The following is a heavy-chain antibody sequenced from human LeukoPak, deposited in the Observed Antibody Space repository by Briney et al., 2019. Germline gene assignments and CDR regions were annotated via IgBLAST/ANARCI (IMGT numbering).Heavy chain of an antibody. D-gene: IGHD4-23*01. CDR2: IYYSGST. CDR1: GGSISSGSYY. V-gene: IGHV4-61*01. Sequence: SQTLSLTCTVSGGSISSGSYYWSWIRQSPGKGLEWIGYIYYSGSTNYNPSLKSRVTISVDKSKNQFSLKLSSVTAADTAVYYCTRDLSDYGGKRGIDYWGQGTLVTVSS. J-gene: IGHJ4*02. CDR3: TRDLSDYGGKRGIDY.